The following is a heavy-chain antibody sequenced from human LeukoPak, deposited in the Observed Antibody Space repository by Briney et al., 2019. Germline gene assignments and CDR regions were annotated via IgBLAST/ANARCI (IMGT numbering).Heavy chain of an antibody. CDR2: ISGSGGST. J-gene: IGHJ6*02. CDR1: GFTFSSNA. D-gene: IGHD2-2*01. V-gene: IGHV3-23*01. Sequence: GGSLRLSCAASGFTFSSNAMSWVRQAPGKGLEWVSAISGSGGSTYYADSVKGRFTISRDNSKSTLNLQMNSLRVEDTAVYYCARDGCSSTSCYSDYYYGMDVWGQGTTVTVSS. CDR3: ARDGCSSTSCYSDYYYGMDV.